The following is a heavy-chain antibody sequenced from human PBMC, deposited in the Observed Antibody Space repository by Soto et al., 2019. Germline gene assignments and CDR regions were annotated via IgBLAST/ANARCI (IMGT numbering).Heavy chain of an antibody. V-gene: IGHV3-23*01. Sequence: GGSLRLSCAASGFTFSSYAMSWVRQAPGKGLEWVSAISGSGGSTYYADSVKGRFTISRDNSKNTVYLQMNSQRAEDRAVYYCAKDQTSPYYYGSGRSGIRSHFDYWGQGTLVTVSS. CDR3: AKDQTSPYYYGSGRSGIRSHFDY. CDR2: ISGSGGST. J-gene: IGHJ4*02. D-gene: IGHD3-10*01. CDR1: GFTFSSYA.